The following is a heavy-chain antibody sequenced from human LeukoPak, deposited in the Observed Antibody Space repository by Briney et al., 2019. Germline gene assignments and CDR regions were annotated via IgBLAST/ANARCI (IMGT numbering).Heavy chain of an antibody. V-gene: IGHV1-46*01. CDR2: INPSGGST. D-gene: IGHD3-10*01. Sequence: ASVKVSCKASGYTFTSYYMHWERQAPGQGLEWMGIINPSGGSTSYAQKFQGRVTMTRDMSTSTVYMELSSLRSEDTAVYYCARRHFSGSFDYWGQGTLVTVSS. CDR3: ARRHFSGSFDY. CDR1: GYTFTSYY. J-gene: IGHJ4*02.